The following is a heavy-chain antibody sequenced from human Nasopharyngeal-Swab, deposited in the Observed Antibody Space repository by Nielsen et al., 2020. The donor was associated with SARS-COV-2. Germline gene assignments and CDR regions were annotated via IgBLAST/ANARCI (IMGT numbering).Heavy chain of an antibody. Sequence: GGSLRLSCAASGFTFSSYGMHWVRQAPGKGLEWVAVISYDGSNKYYADSVKGRFTISRDNSKNTLYLQMSSLRAEDTAVYYCAKAGDYGDYSAHYYMDVWGKGTTVTVSS. CDR1: GFTFSSYG. J-gene: IGHJ6*03. CDR3: AKAGDYGDYSAHYYMDV. D-gene: IGHD4-17*01. CDR2: ISYDGSNK. V-gene: IGHV3-30*18.